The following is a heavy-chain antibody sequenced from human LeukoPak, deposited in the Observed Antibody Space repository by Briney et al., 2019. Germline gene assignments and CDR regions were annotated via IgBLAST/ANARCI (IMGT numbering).Heavy chain of an antibody. CDR2: IYYSGST. D-gene: IGHD1-14*01. J-gene: IGHJ5*02. Sequence: SETLSLTCTVSGGSIGSGGYYWSWIRQHPGKGLEWIGYIYYSGSTYYNPSLKSRVTISVDTSKNQFSLKLSSVTAADTAVYYCARAHRRGNWFDPWGQGTLVTVSS. CDR1: GGSIGSGGYY. CDR3: ARAHRRGNWFDP. V-gene: IGHV4-31*03.